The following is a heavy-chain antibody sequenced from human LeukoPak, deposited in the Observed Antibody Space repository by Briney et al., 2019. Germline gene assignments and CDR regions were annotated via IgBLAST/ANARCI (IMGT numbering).Heavy chain of an antibody. CDR2: INPNSGGT. D-gene: IGHD3-22*01. Sequence: ASVKVSCKASGYTFTGYYMHWVRQAPGQGLEWMGWINPNSGGTNYAQKFQGRVTVTRDTSISTAYMELSRLRSDDTAVYYCARDLYDSSGTDAFDIWGQGTMVTVSS. CDR1: GYTFTGYY. CDR3: ARDLYDSSGTDAFDI. V-gene: IGHV1-2*02. J-gene: IGHJ3*02.